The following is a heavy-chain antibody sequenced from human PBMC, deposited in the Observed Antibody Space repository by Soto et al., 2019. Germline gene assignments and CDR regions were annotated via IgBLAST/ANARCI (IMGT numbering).Heavy chain of an antibody. Sequence: GGSLRLSXAASGFSLSGYWMNWVRQAPGRGLEWVAIIKQDGSERYYVDSVKGRFTISRDNAKNSLYLQMSSLRVEDTALYYCARSSGWLHDYWGQGTLVTVSS. CDR2: IKQDGSER. CDR3: ARSSGWLHDY. CDR1: GFSLSGYW. D-gene: IGHD6-19*01. J-gene: IGHJ4*02. V-gene: IGHV3-7*01.